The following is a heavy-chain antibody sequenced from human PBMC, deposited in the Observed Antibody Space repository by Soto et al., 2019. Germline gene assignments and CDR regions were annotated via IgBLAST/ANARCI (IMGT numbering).Heavy chain of an antibody. Sequence: GESLKISCKTSGYTFSDYWIAWVRQMPGKGLEWMGIIYPGDSDTRYSPSFPGQVTISADKSISIAYLQWSSLKASDSAIYYCARATNGRDGYNRFDFWGQGSLVTVSS. CDR2: IYPGDSDT. J-gene: IGHJ4*02. D-gene: IGHD5-18*01. CDR3: ARATNGRDGYNRFDF. CDR1: GYTFSDYW. V-gene: IGHV5-51*01.